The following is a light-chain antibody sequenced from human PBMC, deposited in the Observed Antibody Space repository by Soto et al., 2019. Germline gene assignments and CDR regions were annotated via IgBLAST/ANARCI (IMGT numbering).Light chain of an antibody. J-gene: IGKJ1*01. Sequence: DIQMTQSPSTLSASVGDTVTITCRASESIDNWLAWYQQKPGKAPKLLLFAASTLVGGVPSRFSGRGSGTEFTLTISSLQADDFATYYCQQYHTDWTFGQGTKVEIK. CDR3: QQYHTDWT. CDR2: AAS. V-gene: IGKV1-5*01. CDR1: ESIDNW.